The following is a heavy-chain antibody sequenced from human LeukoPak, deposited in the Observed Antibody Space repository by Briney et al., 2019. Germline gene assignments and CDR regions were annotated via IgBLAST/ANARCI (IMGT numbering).Heavy chain of an antibody. CDR1: GFTFSSYS. CDR2: ISSSSSYI. D-gene: IGHD6-19*01. J-gene: IGHJ6*02. V-gene: IGHV3-21*01. CDR3: ASLRAGVAVADFYYYYGMDV. Sequence: GGSLGLSCAASGFTFSSYSMNWVRQAPGKGLEWVSSISSSSSYIYYADSVKGRFTISRDNAKNSLYLQMNSLRAEDTAVYYCASLRAGVAVADFYYYYGMDVWGQGTTVTVSS.